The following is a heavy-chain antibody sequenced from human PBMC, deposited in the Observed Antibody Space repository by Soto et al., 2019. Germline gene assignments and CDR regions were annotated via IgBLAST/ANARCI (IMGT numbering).Heavy chain of an antibody. CDR3: ARGVEYTWGMKRHYYFDH. J-gene: IGHJ4*02. V-gene: IGHV4-39*01. CDR1: GASISSNNYY. CDR2: ISYSGST. D-gene: IGHD3-16*01. Sequence: QVQLQESGPGLVKPSETLSLTCTYSGASISSNNYYLGWIRQSPGKGLEWIGSISYSGSTYYNPCLMRRVTWSVDTSKSQFCLKLSSATAADTAVYYCARGVEYTWGMKRHYYFDHCGQGTLATVAS.